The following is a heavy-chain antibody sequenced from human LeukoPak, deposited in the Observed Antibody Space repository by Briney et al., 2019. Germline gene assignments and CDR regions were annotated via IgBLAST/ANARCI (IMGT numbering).Heavy chain of an antibody. Sequence: SQTLSLTCAVSGGSISSGDYPWSWIRQPPGKGLEWIGYIFHGESTYYNPSLKSRVTISIDRSKDQFSLKLSAVTAADTAVYYCARGRSTVNDFFDIWGQGTMVTVSS. J-gene: IGHJ3*02. CDR2: IFHGEST. V-gene: IGHV4-30-2*01. D-gene: IGHD4-17*01. CDR1: GGSISSGDYP. CDR3: ARGRSTVNDFFDI.